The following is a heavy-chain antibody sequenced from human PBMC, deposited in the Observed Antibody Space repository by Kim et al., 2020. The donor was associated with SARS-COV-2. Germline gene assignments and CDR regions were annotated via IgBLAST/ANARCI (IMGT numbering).Heavy chain of an antibody. Sequence: GGSLRLSCAASGFTVSSSWMHWVRQSPGKGLVWVSHISPDGRTTTYADSVKGRFTISRDNAKNTLFLQVNSLRAEDTAVYYCARAFAVWGQGTTVTVSS. CDR3: ARAFAV. CDR1: GFTVSSSW. J-gene: IGHJ6*02. CDR2: ISPDGRTT. V-gene: IGHV3-74*01.